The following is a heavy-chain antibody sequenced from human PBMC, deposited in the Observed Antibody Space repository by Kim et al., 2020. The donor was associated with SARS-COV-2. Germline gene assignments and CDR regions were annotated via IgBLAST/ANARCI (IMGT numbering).Heavy chain of an antibody. Sequence: SETLSLTCTVSGGSISSYYWSWIRQPPGKGLEWIGYIYYSGSTNYNPSLKSRVTISVDTSKNQFSLKLSSVTAADTAVYYCARGVVGATPHNWFDPWGQGTLVTVSS. CDR3: ARGVVGATPHNWFDP. D-gene: IGHD1-26*01. CDR2: IYYSGST. J-gene: IGHJ5*02. CDR1: GGSISSYY. V-gene: IGHV4-59*01.